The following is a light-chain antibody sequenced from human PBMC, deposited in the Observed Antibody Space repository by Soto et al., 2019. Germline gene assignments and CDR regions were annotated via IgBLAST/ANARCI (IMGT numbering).Light chain of an antibody. Sequence: DIQMTQSPSSLSASVGDRVTITCQASQDISNYLNWYQQKPGKAPKLLIYDANNLETGVPSRFSGSGSGTDFTFTINSLQPEDIATYYCQQYDDLPALTFGGGTKVDIK. J-gene: IGKJ4*01. CDR1: QDISNY. CDR2: DAN. V-gene: IGKV1-33*01. CDR3: QQYDDLPALT.